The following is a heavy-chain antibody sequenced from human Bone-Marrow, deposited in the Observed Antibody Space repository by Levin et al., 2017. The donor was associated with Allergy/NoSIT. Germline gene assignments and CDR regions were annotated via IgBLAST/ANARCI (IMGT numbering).Heavy chain of an antibody. Sequence: GGSLRLSCAASGFTSSSCGMHWVRQAPGKGLEWMAVITYGVGNKYYADSVKGRFTISRDDAKNTVYLQMNSLRAEDTAVYYCAKEQSSGAYRTADYWGQGTLVTVSS. V-gene: IGHV3-30*18. D-gene: IGHD6-19*01. J-gene: IGHJ4*02. CDR1: GFTSSSCG. CDR2: ITYGVGNK. CDR3: AKEQSSGAYRTADY.